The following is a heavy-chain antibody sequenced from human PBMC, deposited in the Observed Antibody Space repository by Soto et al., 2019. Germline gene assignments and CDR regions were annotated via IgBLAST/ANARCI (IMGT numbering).Heavy chain of an antibody. CDR3: ARMQYSHFDS. D-gene: IGHD2-21*01. CDR2: IYYSGST. CDR1: GGSISSGDYY. J-gene: IGHJ4*02. V-gene: IGHV4-30-4*01. Sequence: PSETLSLTCTVSGGSISSGDYYWTWIRQPPGKGLEYIGCIYYSGSTYYDPSLKSRVTISVDTSENQFSLKVTSVTAADTAVYYCARMQYSHFDSWGQGSLVTVSS.